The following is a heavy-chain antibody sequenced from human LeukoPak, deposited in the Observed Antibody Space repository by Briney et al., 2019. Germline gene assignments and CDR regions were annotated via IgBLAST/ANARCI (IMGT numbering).Heavy chain of an antibody. V-gene: IGHV4-59*01. CDR3: AGYSSGWYVDTSWFDP. Sequence: SETLSLTCTVSGGSISSYYWSWIRQPPGKGLEWIGYIYYSGSTNYNPSLKSRVTISVDTSKNQFSLKLSSVTAADTAVYYCAGYSSGWYVDTSWFDPWGQGTLVTVSS. D-gene: IGHD6-19*01. CDR2: IYYSGST. J-gene: IGHJ5*02. CDR1: GGSISSYY.